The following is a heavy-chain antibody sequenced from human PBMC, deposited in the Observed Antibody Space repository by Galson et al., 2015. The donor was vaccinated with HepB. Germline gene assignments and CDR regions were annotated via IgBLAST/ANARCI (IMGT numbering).Heavy chain of an antibody. CDR1: GFTFNSYA. Sequence: SLRLSCAASGFTFNSYAMHWVRQAPGKGLEWVAVISYDGSNKYYADSVKGRFTISRDNSKNTLYLQMNSLRAEDTAVYYCAREYSSSWPYYFDYWGQGTLVTVSS. V-gene: IGHV3-30-3*01. J-gene: IGHJ4*02. D-gene: IGHD6-13*01. CDR3: AREYSSSWPYYFDY. CDR2: ISYDGSNK.